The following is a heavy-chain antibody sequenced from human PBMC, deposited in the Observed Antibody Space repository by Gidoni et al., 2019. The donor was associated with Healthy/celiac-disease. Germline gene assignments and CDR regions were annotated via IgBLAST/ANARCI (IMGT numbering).Heavy chain of an antibody. CDR3: ARRNDGEDY. CDR2: IYYSGST. V-gene: IGHV4-39*07. D-gene: IGHD4-17*01. J-gene: IGHJ4*02. CDR1: GGSISSITYY. Sequence: QLYLHESAPGLVPPSETLSPPCTVSGGSISSITYYSGWIRQPPGQGLEWIGSIYYSGSTYYNPSHKRRDNISEDTSKNQLALKLSSVTAADTAVYYCARRNDGEDYWGQGTLVTVSS.